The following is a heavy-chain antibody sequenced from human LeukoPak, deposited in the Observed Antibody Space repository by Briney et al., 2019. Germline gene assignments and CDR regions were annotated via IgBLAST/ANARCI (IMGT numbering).Heavy chain of an antibody. V-gene: IGHV3-48*03. CDR3: AKRVPFDN. Sequence: PGGSLRLSCAASGFTFSDYEMNWVRQAPGKGLEWVSYISGSGSARYYADSVKGRFTISRDNAKNSLYLQMNSLRSEDKAIYYCAKRVPFDNWGQGILVTVSS. J-gene: IGHJ4*02. CDR1: GFTFSDYE. D-gene: IGHD1-1*01. CDR2: ISGSGSAR.